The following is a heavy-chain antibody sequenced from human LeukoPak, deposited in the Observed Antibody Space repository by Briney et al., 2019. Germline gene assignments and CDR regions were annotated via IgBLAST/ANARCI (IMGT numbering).Heavy chain of an antibody. D-gene: IGHD6-25*01. V-gene: IGHV3-23*01. CDR2: ISGSGGST. J-gene: IGHJ4*02. Sequence: GGSLRLSCAASGFTFSSYGMHWVRQAPGKGLEWVSAISGSGGSTYYADSVKGRFTISRDNSKNTLYLQMNSLRAEDTAVYYCAKPKVAAYFDYWGQGTLVTVSS. CDR1: GFTFSSYG. CDR3: AKPKVAAYFDY.